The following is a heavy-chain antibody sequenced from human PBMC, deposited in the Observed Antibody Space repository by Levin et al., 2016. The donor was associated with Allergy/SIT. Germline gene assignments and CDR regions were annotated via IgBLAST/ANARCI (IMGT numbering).Heavy chain of an antibody. CDR3: ARGDGSGWYSFGY. Sequence: SVKVSCKASGGTFSSYAISWVRQAPGQGLEWMGGIIPIFGTANYAQKFQGRVTITADESTSTAYMELSSLRSDDTAVYYCARGDGSGWYSFGYWGQGTLVTVSS. CDR2: IIPIFGTA. V-gene: IGHV1-69*13. D-gene: IGHD6-19*01. CDR1: GGTFSSYA. J-gene: IGHJ4*02.